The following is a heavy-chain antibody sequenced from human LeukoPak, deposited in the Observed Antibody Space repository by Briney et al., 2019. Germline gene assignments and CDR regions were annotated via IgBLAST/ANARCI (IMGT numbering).Heavy chain of an antibody. V-gene: IGHV3-66*01. D-gene: IGHD4-17*01. Sequence: GGSLRLSCAASGFTVSSNYMSWVRQAPGKGLEWVSVIYSGGSTYYADSVKGRFTISRDNSKNTLYLQMNSLRAEDTAVYYCARGPHDYGDYSAAFDIWGQGTMVTVSS. CDR3: ARGPHDYGDYSAAFDI. J-gene: IGHJ3*02. CDR2: IYSGGST. CDR1: GFTVSSNY.